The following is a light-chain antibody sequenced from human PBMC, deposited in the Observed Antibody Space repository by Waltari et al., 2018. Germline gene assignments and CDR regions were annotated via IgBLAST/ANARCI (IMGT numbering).Light chain of an antibody. Sequence: QSALTQPRSVSGSPGQSVTIPCTGTSSYVGGYNFVSWYQHHPGKAPKLLIYDVDQRPSGVPHRFSGSKSGNTASLTISGLQAEDEADYYCSSYAVNYPVILGGGTKLTVL. V-gene: IGLV2-11*01. CDR2: DVD. CDR1: SSYVGGYNF. J-gene: IGLJ2*01. CDR3: SSYAVNYPVI.